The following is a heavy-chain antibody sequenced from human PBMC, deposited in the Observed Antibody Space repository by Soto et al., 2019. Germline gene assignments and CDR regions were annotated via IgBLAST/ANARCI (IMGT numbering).Heavy chain of an antibody. V-gene: IGHV1-8*01. J-gene: IGHJ3*02. Sequence: ASVKVSCKASGYTFTSYDINWVRQATGQGLEWMGWMNPNSGNTGYAQKFQGRVTMTRNTSISTAYMDLSSLRSEDTAVYYCSRGLRITFGGVIVSDAFDIWGQGTMVTVSS. D-gene: IGHD3-16*02. CDR1: GYTFTSYD. CDR2: MNPNSGNT. CDR3: SRGLRITFGGVIVSDAFDI.